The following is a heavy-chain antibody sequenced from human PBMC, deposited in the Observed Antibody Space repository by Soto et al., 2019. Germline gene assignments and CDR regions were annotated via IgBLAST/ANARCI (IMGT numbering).Heavy chain of an antibody. J-gene: IGHJ3*02. CDR1: GYTFTGYN. CDR2: INPSGAST. CDR3: ARDHSGSYSAGGFDI. Sequence: ASVKVSCKASGYTFTGYNIHWVRQAPGQGLEWVGLINPSGASTTYAQKFQGRVTMTRDTSTSTAYMELSRLRSDDTAVYYCARDHSGSYSAGGFDIWGQGTMVTV. V-gene: IGHV1-46*01. D-gene: IGHD1-26*01.